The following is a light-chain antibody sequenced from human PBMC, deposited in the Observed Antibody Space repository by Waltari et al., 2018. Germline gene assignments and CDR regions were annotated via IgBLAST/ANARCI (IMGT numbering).Light chain of an antibody. CDR1: KDISNY. V-gene: IGKV1-33*01. Sequence: DIQMTQSPFSLSASVGDRVTITCQANKDISNYLNWYQQKPGKAPKLLIYDASNLETGVPSRFSGSGSGTDFTFTISSLQPEDIATYYCQQYDNLPLYTFGQGTKLEIK. J-gene: IGKJ2*01. CDR3: QQYDNLPLYT. CDR2: DAS.